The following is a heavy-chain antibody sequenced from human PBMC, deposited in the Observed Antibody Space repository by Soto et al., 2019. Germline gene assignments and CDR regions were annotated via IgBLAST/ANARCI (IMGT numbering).Heavy chain of an antibody. CDR2: ISYDGSNK. V-gene: IGHV3-30*18. D-gene: IGHD4-4*01. CDR1: GFTFSSYG. J-gene: IGHJ6*02. Sequence: GGSLRLSCAASGFTFSSYGMHWVRQAPGKGLEWVAVISYDGSNKYYADSVKGRFTISRDNSKNTLYLQMNSLRAEDTAVYYCAKVLRSNRYYYYGMDVWGQGTTVTVSS. CDR3: AKVLRSNRYYYYGMDV.